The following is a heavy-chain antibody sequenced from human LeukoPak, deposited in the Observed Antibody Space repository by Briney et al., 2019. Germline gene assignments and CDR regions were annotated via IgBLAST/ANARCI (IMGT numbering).Heavy chain of an antibody. V-gene: IGHV3-7*01. Sequence: GGSLRLSCEASGFPFRTYWMSWVRQAPGKRPEWVANIKEDGSQIEYLDSVRGRFTIYRDNAKNSLYLQMKTLRVEDTAVYYCARGSSENWFDPWGQGTLVSVSS. CDR2: IKEDGSQI. D-gene: IGHD6-19*01. CDR3: ARGSSENWFDP. J-gene: IGHJ5*02. CDR1: GFPFRTYW.